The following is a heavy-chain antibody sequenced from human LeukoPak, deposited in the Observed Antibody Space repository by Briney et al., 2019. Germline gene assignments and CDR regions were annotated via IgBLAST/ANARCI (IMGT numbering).Heavy chain of an antibody. CDR3: ARGGSRHPSPEDY. Sequence: GGSLRLSCAASGFTFSSFWMSRVRQAPGKGLAWVANIKQDGSEKYFVDSVKGRFTISRDNAKNSLYLQMSSLRAEDTAVYYCARGGSRHPSPEDYWGRGTLVTVSS. D-gene: IGHD1-1*01. V-gene: IGHV3-7*03. CDR1: GFTFSSFW. J-gene: IGHJ4*02. CDR2: IKQDGSEK.